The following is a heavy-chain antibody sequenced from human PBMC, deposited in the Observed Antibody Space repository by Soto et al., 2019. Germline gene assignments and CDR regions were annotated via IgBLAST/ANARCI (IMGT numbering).Heavy chain of an antibody. CDR3: SDWRAGGPVNLDH. V-gene: IGHV3-23*05. Sequence: GGSVRLSSVVSGVSLTKYAIAWVRQAPGKGLECISTIDVLNGAWYSDSVRGRLAISRDVSRNTVYLQMGSLRVEDTAIYFCSDWRAGGPVNLDHWGPGTVVTVSS. D-gene: IGHD2-15*01. J-gene: IGHJ4*02. CDR2: IDVLNGA. CDR1: GVSLTKYA.